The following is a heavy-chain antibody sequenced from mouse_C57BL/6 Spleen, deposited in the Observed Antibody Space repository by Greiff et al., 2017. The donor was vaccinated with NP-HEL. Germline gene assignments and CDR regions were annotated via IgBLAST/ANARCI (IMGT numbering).Heavy chain of an antibody. Sequence: EVQGVESGGDLVKPGGSLKLSCAASGFTFSSYGMSWVRQTPDKRLEWVATISSGGSYTYYPDSVKGRFTISRDNAKNTLYLQMSSLKSEDTAMYYCARYDSTGFDYWGQGTTLTVSS. CDR2: ISSGGSYT. V-gene: IGHV5-6*01. J-gene: IGHJ2*01. CDR1: GFTFSSYG. D-gene: IGHD2-13*01. CDR3: ARYDSTGFDY.